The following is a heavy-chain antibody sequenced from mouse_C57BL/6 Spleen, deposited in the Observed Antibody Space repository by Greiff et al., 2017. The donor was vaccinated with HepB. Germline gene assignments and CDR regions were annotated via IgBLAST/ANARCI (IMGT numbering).Heavy chain of an antibody. CDR1: GYTFTSYW. Sequence: QQSGAELVKPGASVKLSCKASGYTFTSYWMHWVKQRPGQGLEWIGEINPSNGRTNYNEKFKSKATLTVDKSSSTAYMQLSSPTSEDSAVYYCARVITSDYWGQGTTLTVSS. J-gene: IGHJ2*01. CDR3: ARVITSDY. V-gene: IGHV1S81*02. D-gene: IGHD6-1*01. CDR2: INPSNGRT.